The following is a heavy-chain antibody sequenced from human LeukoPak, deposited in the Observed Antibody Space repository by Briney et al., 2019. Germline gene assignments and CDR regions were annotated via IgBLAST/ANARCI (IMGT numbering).Heavy chain of an antibody. Sequence: SETLSLTCTVSGGSISSGGYYWSWIRQPPGKGLEWIGYIYYSGSTNYNPSLKSRVTISVDTSKNQFSLKLSSVTAADTAVYYCARVLYYYDSSGYYSLYFDYWGQGTLVTVSS. D-gene: IGHD3-22*01. V-gene: IGHV4-61*08. J-gene: IGHJ4*02. CDR3: ARVLYYYDSSGYYSLYFDY. CDR2: IYYSGST. CDR1: GGSISSGGYY.